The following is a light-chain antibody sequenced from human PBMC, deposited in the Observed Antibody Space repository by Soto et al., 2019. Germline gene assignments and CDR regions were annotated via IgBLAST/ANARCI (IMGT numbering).Light chain of an antibody. CDR2: GNS. V-gene: IGLV1-40*01. CDR1: SSNIGAGYD. CDR3: QSYDSSLSGSGV. J-gene: IGLJ3*02. Sequence: QSVLTQPPSVSGAPGQRVTISCTGSSSNIGAGYDVHWYQQLPGTAPKLLIYGNSNRPSGVPDRFSGSKSGTSASLAITGLQAEDEADYYCQSYDSSLSGSGVFGGGTKHRP.